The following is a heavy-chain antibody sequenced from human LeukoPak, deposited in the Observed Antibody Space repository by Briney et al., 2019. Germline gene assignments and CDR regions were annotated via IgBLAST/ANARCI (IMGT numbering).Heavy chain of an antibody. CDR1: GFSLRSSE. J-gene: IGHJ6*02. V-gene: IGHV3-21*01. CDR2: ISSSSSYI. Sequence: GGSLRLSCAASGFSLRSSEMNWVRQAPGKGLEWVSSISSSSSYIYYADSVKGRFTISRDNAKNSLYLQMNSLRAEDTAVYYCARGGSGSHFYYYGMDVWGQGTTVTVSS. CDR3: ARGGSGSHFYYYGMDV. D-gene: IGHD1-26*01.